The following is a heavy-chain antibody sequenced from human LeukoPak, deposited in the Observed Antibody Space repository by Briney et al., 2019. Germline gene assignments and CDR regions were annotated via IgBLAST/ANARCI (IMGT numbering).Heavy chain of an antibody. CDR3: ARGGRREVWQLLWFGESITDFDY. D-gene: IGHD3-10*01. Sequence: ASVKVSCKASGGTFSSYAISWVRQAPGQGLEWMGGIIPIFGTANYAQKLQGRVTMTTDTSTSTAYMELRSLRSDDTAVYYCARGGRREVWQLLWFGESITDFDYWGQGTLVTVSS. V-gene: IGHV1-69*05. CDR2: IIPIFGTA. J-gene: IGHJ4*02. CDR1: GGTFSSYA.